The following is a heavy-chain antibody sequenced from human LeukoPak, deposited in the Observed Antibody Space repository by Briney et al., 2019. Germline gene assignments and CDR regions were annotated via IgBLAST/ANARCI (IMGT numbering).Heavy chain of an antibody. CDR1: GGTFSSYA. Sequence: ASVKVSCKASGGTFSSYAISWVRQAPGQGLEWMGGIIPIFGTANYAQKFQGRVTITTDESTSTAYMELSSLRSEDTAVYYCARGSPGKGPHYDFWSGYRDYYYMDVWGKGTTVTVSS. V-gene: IGHV1-69*05. CDR3: ARGSPGKGPHYDFWSGYRDYYYMDV. D-gene: IGHD3-3*01. J-gene: IGHJ6*03. CDR2: IIPIFGTA.